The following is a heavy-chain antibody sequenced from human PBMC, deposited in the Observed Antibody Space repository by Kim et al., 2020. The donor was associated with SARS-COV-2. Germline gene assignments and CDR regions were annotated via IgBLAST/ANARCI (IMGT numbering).Heavy chain of an antibody. CDR2: VSGSGQTT. J-gene: IGHJ3*02. CDR3: AKSIMTTFGGVIAGDTFDI. Sequence: GGSLRLSCAASGFAFSTYAMSWVRQAPGKGLEWVSTVSGSGQTTYYAESVQGRFTISRDNSKNTVHLQMSSLRGEDTAVYYCAKSIMTTFGGVIAGDTFDIWGHGTMVPVSS. V-gene: IGHV3-23*01. CDR1: GFAFSTYA. D-gene: IGHD3-16*02.